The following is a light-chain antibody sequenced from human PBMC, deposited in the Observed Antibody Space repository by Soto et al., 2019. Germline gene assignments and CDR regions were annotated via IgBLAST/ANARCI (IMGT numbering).Light chain of an antibody. CDR1: QSVSSSY. J-gene: IGKJ5*01. CDR3: QHFGGTTFT. V-gene: IGKV3-20*01. Sequence: IGLTQYQGPLSFSSGEGATLSCRASQSVSSSYIAWYQQRPGQTPSLLIYGASTRATGIPDRFSGSGSGTHFTLTISRLEPGDFAVYYCQHFGGTTFTFGQGTRLEV. CDR2: GAS.